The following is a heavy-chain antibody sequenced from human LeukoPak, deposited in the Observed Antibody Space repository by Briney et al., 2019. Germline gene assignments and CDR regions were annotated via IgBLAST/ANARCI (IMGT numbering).Heavy chain of an antibody. CDR3: ARVAMYEFFFDY. D-gene: IGHD2-8*01. CDR2: IYNSGRT. CDR1: GGSIGIYY. V-gene: IGHV4-4*07. Sequence: PSETLSLTCTVSGGSIGIYYWSWIRQPAGKGLEWIGRIYNSGRTKYGPSLESRVTMSIDTSKNQFSLKLSSVSAADTAVYYCARVAMYEFFFDYWGQGTLVTVSS. J-gene: IGHJ4*02.